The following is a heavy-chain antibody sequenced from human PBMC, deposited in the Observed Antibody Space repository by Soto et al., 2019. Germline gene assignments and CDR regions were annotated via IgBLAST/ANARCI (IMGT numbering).Heavy chain of an antibody. Sequence: EVQLVESGGGLVKPGRSLRLSCAASGFTFDDHGMHWVRQRPGRGLEWASGISWNSETTGYADTVKGRFTISRDKAKNSLDMKMNRLRTTDMAFYYCAKDERRVWCVVKERDYANYGMHACGQGLTDTVSS. D-gene: IGHD3-3*01. CDR2: ISWNSETT. V-gene: IGHV3-9*03. CDR3: AKDERRVWCVVKERDYANYGMHA. CDR1: GFTFDDHG. J-gene: IGHJ6*02.